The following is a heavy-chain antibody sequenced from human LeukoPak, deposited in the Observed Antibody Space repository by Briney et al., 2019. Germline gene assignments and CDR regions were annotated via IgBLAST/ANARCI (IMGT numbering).Heavy chain of an antibody. CDR3: ARVRRVVPAAMAHNWFDP. V-gene: IGHV4-39*07. CDR2: IYYSGST. D-gene: IGHD2-2*01. CDR1: GGSISSSSLF. J-gene: IGHJ5*02. Sequence: PSETLSLTCIVSGGSISSSSLFWGWIRQPPGKGLEWIGSIYYSGSTYSNPSLKSRVTISVDTSKNQFSLKLSSVTAADTAVCYCARVRRVVPAAMAHNWFDPWGQGTLVTVSS.